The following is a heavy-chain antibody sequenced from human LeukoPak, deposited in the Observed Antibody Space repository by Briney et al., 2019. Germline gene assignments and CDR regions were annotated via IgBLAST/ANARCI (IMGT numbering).Heavy chain of an antibody. V-gene: IGHV3-7*01. Sequence: PGGSLRLSCAASGFTFSSYWMSWVRQAPGKGLEWVANIKQDGSEKYYVDSVKGRFTISRDNAKNSLYLQMNSLRAEDTAVYYCAREGALYCSSTSCYGAFDIWGQGTMVTVSS. CDR2: IKQDGSEK. CDR3: AREGALYCSSTSCYGAFDI. CDR1: GFTFSSYW. D-gene: IGHD2-2*01. J-gene: IGHJ3*02.